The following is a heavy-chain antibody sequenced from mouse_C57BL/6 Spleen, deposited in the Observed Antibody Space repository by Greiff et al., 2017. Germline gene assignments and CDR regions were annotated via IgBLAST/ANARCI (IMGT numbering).Heavy chain of an antibody. D-gene: IGHD2-4*01. V-gene: IGHV1-81*01. CDR1: GYTFTSYG. J-gene: IGHJ3*01. CDR3: ASLYDYGFAY. Sequence: VQGVESGAELARPGASVKLSCKASGYTFTSYGISWVKQRTGQGLEWIGEIYPRSGNTYYNEKFKGKATLTADKSSSTAYMELRSLTSEDSAVYFCASLYDYGFAYWGQGTLVTVSA. CDR2: IYPRSGNT.